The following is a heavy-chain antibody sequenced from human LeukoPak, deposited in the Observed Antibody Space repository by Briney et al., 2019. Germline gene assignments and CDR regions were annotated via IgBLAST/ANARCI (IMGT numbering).Heavy chain of an antibody. D-gene: IGHD3-16*02. Sequence: GGSLRLSCAVSGFTFSSYSMNWVRQAPGKGLEGVSYISSSSSTIYYADSVKGRFPISRDNAKNSLYLQMNSLRAEDTAVYYCASPAWGTFGGVIAWGQGTLVTVSS. CDR2: ISSSSSTI. CDR1: GFTFSSYS. CDR3: ASPAWGTFGGVIA. V-gene: IGHV3-48*01. J-gene: IGHJ5*02.